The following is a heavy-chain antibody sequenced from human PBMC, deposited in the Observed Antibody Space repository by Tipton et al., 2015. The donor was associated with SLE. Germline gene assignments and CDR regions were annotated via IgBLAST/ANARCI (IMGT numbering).Heavy chain of an antibody. D-gene: IGHD3-3*01. V-gene: IGHV3-48*01. J-gene: IGHJ3*02. Sequence: SLRLSCAASGFTFSSYAMKWVRQAPGKGLEWISYISSIGGTTYHADSVKGRFTISRDNGKNSLYLQLNSLRADDTAVYYCAGRFMEKGPSAFDIWGRGTLVTVSS. CDR3: AGRFMEKGPSAFDI. CDR1: GFTFSSYA. CDR2: ISSIGGTT.